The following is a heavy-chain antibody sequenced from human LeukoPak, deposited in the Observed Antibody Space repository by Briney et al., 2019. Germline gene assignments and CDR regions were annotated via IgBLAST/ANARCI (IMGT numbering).Heavy chain of an antibody. J-gene: IGHJ6*02. Sequence: GESLKISCKGSGYSFTSYWIGWVRQMPGKGLEWIGIIYPGDSDTRYSPSFQGQVTISADKSISTAYLQWSSLKASDTAMYYCARGEYSSSPWDYYYGMDVWGQGTTVTVSS. CDR2: IYPGDSDT. D-gene: IGHD6-6*01. CDR1: GYSFTSYW. CDR3: ARGEYSSSPWDYYYGMDV. V-gene: IGHV5-51*01.